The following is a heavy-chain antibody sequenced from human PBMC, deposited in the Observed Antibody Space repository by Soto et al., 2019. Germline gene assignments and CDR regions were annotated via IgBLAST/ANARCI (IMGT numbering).Heavy chain of an antibody. CDR3: AKDQGSSWYEIDY. CDR2: ISYDEKKR. D-gene: IGHD6-13*01. Sequence: GGSLRLSCSASGFTFRSYAMHWVRQAPGKGLEWVAVISYDEKKRYYTDSVKGRFTISRDNSKNTLYLQMNSLRAEDTAVYYCAKDQGSSWYEIDYWGQGTLVTVSS. CDR1: GFTFRSYA. J-gene: IGHJ4*02. V-gene: IGHV3-30*04.